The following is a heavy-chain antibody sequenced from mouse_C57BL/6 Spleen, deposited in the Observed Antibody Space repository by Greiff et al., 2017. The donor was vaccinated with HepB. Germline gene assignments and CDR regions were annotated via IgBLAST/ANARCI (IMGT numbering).Heavy chain of an antibody. V-gene: IGHV5-4*03. D-gene: IGHD2-4*01. Sequence: EVKLMESGGGLVKPGGSLKLSCAASGFTFSSYAMSWVRQTPEKRLEWVATISDGGSYTYYPDNVKGRFTISRDNAKNNRYLQMSHLKSEDTAMYYCARAYDYDDYFDYWGQGTTLTVSS. CDR1: GFTFSSYA. J-gene: IGHJ2*01. CDR2: ISDGGSYT. CDR3: ARAYDYDDYFDY.